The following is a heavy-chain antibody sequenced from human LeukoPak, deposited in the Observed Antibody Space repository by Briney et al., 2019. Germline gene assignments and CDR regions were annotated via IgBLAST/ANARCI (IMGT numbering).Heavy chain of an antibody. V-gene: IGHV3-23*01. CDR3: ARPLWLGTVLDY. J-gene: IGHJ4*02. D-gene: IGHD3-10*01. Sequence: PGGSLRLSCAASGFTFSSYAMSWVRQAPGKGLEWVSGISGSGVGTYYADSVKGRFTISRDNSKNTLYLQMNSLRAEDTAVYYCARPLWLGTVLDYWGQGTLVTVSS. CDR2: ISGSGVGT. CDR1: GFTFSSYA.